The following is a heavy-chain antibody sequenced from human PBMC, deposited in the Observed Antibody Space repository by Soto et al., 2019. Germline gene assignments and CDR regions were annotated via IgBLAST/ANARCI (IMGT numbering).Heavy chain of an antibody. J-gene: IGHJ4*02. CDR2: IVPMNGSP. V-gene: IGHV1-69*01. D-gene: IGHD2-2*01. CDR1: GGMFYSSA. CDR3: SFAHNWTYQPTRY. Sequence: QVQLVQSGAEVKKPGSSVRVSCTASGGMFYSSAINWVRQAPGQGLEWMGGIVPMNGSPKYAQEFLGRVTISADASATTAYMDLSGLKSEDTAVYYCSFAHNWTYQPTRYWGRGAQVTVSS.